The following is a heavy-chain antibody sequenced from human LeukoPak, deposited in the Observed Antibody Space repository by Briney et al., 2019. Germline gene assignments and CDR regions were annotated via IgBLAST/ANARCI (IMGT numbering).Heavy chain of an antibody. J-gene: IGHJ2*01. D-gene: IGHD6-13*01. CDR3: ARDHIAAVGTMGYFDL. Sequence: PGGSLRLSCAASGFTFSSYSMNWVRQAPGKGLEWVSSISSSSSYIYYADSVKGRFTISRDNAKNSLYLQMNSLRAEDTAVYYCARDHIAAVGTMGYFDLWGRGTLVTVSS. CDR2: ISSSSSYI. CDR1: GFTFSSYS. V-gene: IGHV3-21*01.